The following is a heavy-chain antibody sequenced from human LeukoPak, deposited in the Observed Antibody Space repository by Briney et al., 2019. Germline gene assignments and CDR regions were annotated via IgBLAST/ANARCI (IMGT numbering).Heavy chain of an antibody. Sequence: GGSLRLSCSASGFTFSTYAMHWVRQAPGKGLEEVSAISTDGSSTYYADSVKGRFTISRHNSKNTLYLQMNSLRAEDTAVYYCARGYCSGGSCYSDWFDPWGQGTLVTVSS. CDR1: GFTFSTYA. J-gene: IGHJ5*02. CDR3: ARGYCSGGSCYSDWFDP. CDR2: ISTDGSST. V-gene: IGHV3-64*04. D-gene: IGHD2-15*01.